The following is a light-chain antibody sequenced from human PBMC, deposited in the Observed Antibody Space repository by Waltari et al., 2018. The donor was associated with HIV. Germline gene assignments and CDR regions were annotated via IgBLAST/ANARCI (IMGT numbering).Light chain of an antibody. CDR1: SGIHVATYK. CDR2: YKSDSDK. J-gene: IGLJ3*02. CDR3: MTWHNNAWV. Sequence: QAVLTQPSSLSASPGASASLTCTLRSGIHVATYKIYWYQQKPGSPPQFLLRYKSDSDKQQCSGGSKDASANAGILLISGLQSEDEADYHCMTWHNNAWVFGGGTKLTVL. V-gene: IGLV5-45*02.